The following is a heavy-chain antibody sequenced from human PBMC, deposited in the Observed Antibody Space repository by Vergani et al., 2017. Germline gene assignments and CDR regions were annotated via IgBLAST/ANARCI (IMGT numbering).Heavy chain of an antibody. CDR3: ARRVSITNWFDP. J-gene: IGHJ5*02. CDR1: GYSISSGYY. CDR2: IYYSGST. D-gene: IGHD5-12*01. Sequence: QVQLQESGPGLVKPSETLSLTCAVSGYSISSGYYWGWIRQPPGKGLERIGSIYYSGSTYYNPSLKSRVTISVDTSKNQFSLKLSSVTAADTAVYYCARRVSITNWFDPWGQGTLVTVSS. V-gene: IGHV4-38-2*01.